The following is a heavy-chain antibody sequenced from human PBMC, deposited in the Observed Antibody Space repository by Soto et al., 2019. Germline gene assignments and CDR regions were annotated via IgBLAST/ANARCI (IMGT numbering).Heavy chain of an antibody. Sequence: QVQLQESGPGLVKPSQTLSLTCTVSGGSISSGGYYWSCIRQHPGKGLEWIGYIYYSGSTYYNPSLKSRVTISVDAPQNRFSRRRSYVTAADTAVYYCASQTVVAHWYFDLWGRGPLVTVSS. CDR2: IYYSGST. CDR1: GGSISSGGYY. J-gene: IGHJ2*01. V-gene: IGHV4-31*03. CDR3: ASQTVVAHWYFDL. D-gene: IGHD2-15*01.